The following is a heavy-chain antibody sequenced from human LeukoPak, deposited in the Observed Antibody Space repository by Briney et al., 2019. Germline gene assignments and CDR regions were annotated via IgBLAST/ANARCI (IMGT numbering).Heavy chain of an antibody. CDR1: GFTFSGYW. Sequence: GGSLRLSCAASGFTFSGYWMSWVRQTPEKGLEWVANIKQDGYEKYYVDSVKGRFTISRDNAKNSLYLQMNSLRADDTAIYYCARDKIVGPTTLGYWGQGTLVTVSS. CDR3: ARDKIVGPTTLGY. V-gene: IGHV3-7*01. CDR2: IKQDGYEK. J-gene: IGHJ4*02. D-gene: IGHD1-26*01.